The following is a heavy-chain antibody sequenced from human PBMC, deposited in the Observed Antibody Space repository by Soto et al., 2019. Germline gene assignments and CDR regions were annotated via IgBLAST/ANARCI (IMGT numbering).Heavy chain of an antibody. J-gene: IGHJ3*02. Sequence: GGSLRLSCAASGFTFSSYAMSWVRQAPGKGLEWVSAISGSGGSTYYAGSVKGRFTISRDNSKNTLYLQMNSRRAEDTAVYYCAKDLGGDLGAFDIWGQGTMVTVSS. CDR2: ISGSGGST. D-gene: IGHD2-21*01. CDR3: AKDLGGDLGAFDI. V-gene: IGHV3-23*01. CDR1: GFTFSSYA.